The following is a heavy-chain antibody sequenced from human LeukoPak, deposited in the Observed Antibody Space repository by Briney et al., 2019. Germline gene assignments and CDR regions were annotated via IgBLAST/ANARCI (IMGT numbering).Heavy chain of an antibody. CDR1: GGSINSGDYY. CDR2: ISYSGST. Sequence: SGTLSLTCTVSGGSINSGDYYWSWIRQHPAKGLEWIGYISYSGSTYYNPSLKSRITISVDTSENQFSLKLSSVTAADTAVYYCARDYGGVLDCWGQGTLVTVSS. CDR3: ARDYGGVLDC. J-gene: IGHJ4*02. V-gene: IGHV4-31*03. D-gene: IGHD4-23*01.